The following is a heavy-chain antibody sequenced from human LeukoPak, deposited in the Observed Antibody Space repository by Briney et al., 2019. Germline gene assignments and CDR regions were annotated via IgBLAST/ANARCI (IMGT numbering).Heavy chain of an antibody. Sequence: GGSLRLSCTASGFTFSSYEMDWVRQAPGRGLEWVAKIKQDGSEKYYVDAVKGRFTISRDNAKNSLSLEMNSLRAEDTAVYYCATLGYCSSISCSRAWFDYWGHGTPVTVSS. CDR2: IKQDGSEK. CDR1: GFTFSSYE. V-gene: IGHV3-7*01. J-gene: IGHJ5*01. CDR3: ATLGYCSSISCSRAWFDY. D-gene: IGHD2-2*01.